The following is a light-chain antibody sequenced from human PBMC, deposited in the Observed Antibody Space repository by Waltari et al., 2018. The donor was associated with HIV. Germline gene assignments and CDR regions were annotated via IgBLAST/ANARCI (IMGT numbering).Light chain of an antibody. J-gene: IGLJ3*02. Sequence: SYILTQSPSVSVAPGKTAKISCGGDNVGSKRVHWYQQKSGQAPLLVIYDDSALPAGIPARFSGSNSWNTATLSITRVEVGDEADYYCQVWDFTTDHVVFGGGTKLTVL. V-gene: IGLV3-21*03. CDR3: QVWDFTTDHVV. CDR2: DDS. CDR1: NVGSKR.